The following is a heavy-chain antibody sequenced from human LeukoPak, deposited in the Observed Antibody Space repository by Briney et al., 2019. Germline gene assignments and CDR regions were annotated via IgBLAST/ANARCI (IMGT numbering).Heavy chain of an antibody. Sequence: GGSLRLSCAASGFIFSRYWMTWVRQAPGKGLEWVANIDQSGNEKFYVDSVKGRFTISRDNSKNSLYLRLNSLRVEDTAVYYCARDQGAAGDFWGQGTLVTVSS. CDR3: ARDQGAAGDF. CDR1: GFIFSRYW. V-gene: IGHV3-7*01. D-gene: IGHD6-13*01. J-gene: IGHJ4*02. CDR2: IDQSGNEK.